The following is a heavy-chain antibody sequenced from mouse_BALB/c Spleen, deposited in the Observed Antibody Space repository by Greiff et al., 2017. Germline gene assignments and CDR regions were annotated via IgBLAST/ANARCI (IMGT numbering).Heavy chain of an antibody. D-gene: IGHD1-2*01. CDR1: GDSITSGY. Sequence: EVQLVESGPSLVKPSQTLSLTCSVTGDSITSGYWNWIRKFPGNKLEYMGYISYSGSTYYNPSLKSRISITRDTSKNQYYLQLNSVTTEDTATYYCARYRHYYGSRPYYAMDYWGQGTSVTVSS. CDR2: ISYSGST. J-gene: IGHJ4*01. V-gene: IGHV3-8*02. CDR3: ARYRHYYGSRPYYAMDY.